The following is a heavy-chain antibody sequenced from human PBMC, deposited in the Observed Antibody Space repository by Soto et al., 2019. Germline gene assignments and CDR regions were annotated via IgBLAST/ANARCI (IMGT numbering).Heavy chain of an antibody. D-gene: IGHD2-15*01. CDR2: IWGDESKK. CDR3: ARGAVAAGDFDY. J-gene: IGHJ4*02. Sequence: GGSLRLSCAASGSAFRTHGMHWVRQAPGKGLEWVAVIWGDESKKFYADSVKGRFTISKDNSKNTLFLQMNTLRVEDTAVYYCARGAVAAGDFDYWGRGTLVTVS. V-gene: IGHV3-33*01. CDR1: GSAFRTHG.